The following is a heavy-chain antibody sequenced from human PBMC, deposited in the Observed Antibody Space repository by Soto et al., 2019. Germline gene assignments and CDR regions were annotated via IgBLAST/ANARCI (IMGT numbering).Heavy chain of an antibody. V-gene: IGHV1-18*01. D-gene: IGHD3-22*01. Sequence: ASVKVSCKTSGYTFNTYGINWARQAPGQGLELMGWISAYDGKTTYAEKFQGRVTLTTDTSTSTAYMELRSLRSDDTAIYYCAILYYFDSGDYYSNYQYYGMDVWGQGTTVTVSS. J-gene: IGHJ6*02. CDR2: ISAYDGKT. CDR3: AILYYFDSGDYYSNYQYYGMDV. CDR1: GYTFNTYG.